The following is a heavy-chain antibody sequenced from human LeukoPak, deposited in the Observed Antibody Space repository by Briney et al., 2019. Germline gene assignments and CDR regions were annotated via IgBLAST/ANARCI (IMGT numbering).Heavy chain of an antibody. CDR3: AKWSGYSYDQSYYYMDV. CDR1: GFTFSSYS. Sequence: PGGSLRLSCTASGFTFSSYSLNWVRQAPGKGLEWVSSVSTGSNYIYYADSVKGRFTISRDNDKNSLYLQMNSLRVEDTAVYYCAKWSGYSYDQSYYYMDVWGKGTTVTVSS. CDR2: VSTGSNYI. D-gene: IGHD5-18*01. J-gene: IGHJ6*03. V-gene: IGHV3-21*04.